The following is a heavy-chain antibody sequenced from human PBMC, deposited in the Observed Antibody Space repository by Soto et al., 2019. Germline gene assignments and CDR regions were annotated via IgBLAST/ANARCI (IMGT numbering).Heavy chain of an antibody. V-gene: IGHV3-23*01. D-gene: IGHD6-13*01. Sequence: PGGSLRLSCAASGFTFSSYAMSWVRQAPGKGLEWVSAISSSGGSTYYADSVKGRFTISRDNSKNTLYLQMNSLRAEDTAVYYCAKERPNSSSWYPWFDPWGQGTLVTVSS. CDR3: AKERPNSSSWYPWFDP. CDR1: GFTFSSYA. J-gene: IGHJ5*02. CDR2: ISSSGGST.